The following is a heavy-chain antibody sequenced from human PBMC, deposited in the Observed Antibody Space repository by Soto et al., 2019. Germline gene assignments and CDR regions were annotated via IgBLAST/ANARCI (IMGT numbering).Heavy chain of an antibody. V-gene: IGHV3-21*01. J-gene: IGHJ6*02. CDR2: ISSSSSYI. CDR1: GFTFSSYS. CDR3: ARDLLITIFGVVPLKPYGMDV. Sequence: GGSLRLSCAASGFTFSSYSMNWVRQAPGKELEWVSSISSSSSYIYYADSVKGRFTISRDNAKNSLYLQMNSLSAEDTAVYYCARDLLITIFGVVPLKPYGMDVWGQGTTGTVSS. D-gene: IGHD3-3*01.